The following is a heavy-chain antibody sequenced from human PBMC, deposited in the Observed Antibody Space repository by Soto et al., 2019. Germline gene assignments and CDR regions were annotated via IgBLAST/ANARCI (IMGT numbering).Heavy chain of an antibody. Sequence: QMQLQESGPGLVKPSETLSLTCAVSSVSIITEQRWTWVRQPPGKGLEWIGEIHHSGGTNNNPSLRSRVTMSVDKSKNQFSLNLNSVTAADTALYYCARSFGWYAIDHWGQGTLVIVSS. D-gene: IGHD6-19*01. J-gene: IGHJ4*02. CDR3: ARSFGWYAIDH. CDR1: SVSIITEQR. V-gene: IGHV4-4*02. CDR2: IHHSGGT.